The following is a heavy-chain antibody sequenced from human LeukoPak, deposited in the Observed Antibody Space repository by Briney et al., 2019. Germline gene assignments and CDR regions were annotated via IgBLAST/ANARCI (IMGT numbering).Heavy chain of an antibody. CDR2: ISSSYSTT. CDR1: GFTFSSYS. V-gene: IGHV3-48*01. CDR3: AGPAYYFDY. J-gene: IGHJ4*02. Sequence: PWGSLRLSCAASGFTFSSYSMNWVRQAPGKGLEWVSYISSSYSTTYYADSVKGRFTISRDNAKNSLYLQMNSLRVGDTAVYYCAGPAYYFDYWGQGTLVTVSS. D-gene: IGHD2-2*01.